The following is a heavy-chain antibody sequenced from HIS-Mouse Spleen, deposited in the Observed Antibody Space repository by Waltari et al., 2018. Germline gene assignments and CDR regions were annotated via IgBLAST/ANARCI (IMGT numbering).Heavy chain of an antibody. Sequence: QVQLVQSGAEVKKPGASVKVSCKASGYTFTSYGISCVRQAPGQGLEWMGWISAYNGNTNYAQKLQGRVTMTTDTSTSTAYMELRSLRSDDTAVYYCARDRARGDILTGPPFDYWGQGTLVTVSS. CDR1: GYTFTSYG. CDR2: ISAYNGNT. CDR3: ARDRARGDILTGPPFDY. V-gene: IGHV1-18*01. D-gene: IGHD3-9*01. J-gene: IGHJ4*02.